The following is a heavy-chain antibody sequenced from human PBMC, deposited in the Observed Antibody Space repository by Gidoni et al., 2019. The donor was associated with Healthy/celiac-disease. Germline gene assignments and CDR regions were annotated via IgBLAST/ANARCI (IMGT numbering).Heavy chain of an antibody. CDR3: ARGGTRGIVVVPAALIDY. CDR2: ISSSSSYI. CDR1: GFTFSSYS. D-gene: IGHD2-2*01. V-gene: IGHV3-21*01. Sequence: EVQLVESGGGLVKPGGSLRLSCAASGFTFSSYSMNWVRQAPGKGLEWVSSISSSSSYIYYADSVKGRFTISRDNAKNSLYLQMNSLRAEDTAVYYCARGGTRGIVVVPAALIDYWGQGTLVTVSS. J-gene: IGHJ4*02.